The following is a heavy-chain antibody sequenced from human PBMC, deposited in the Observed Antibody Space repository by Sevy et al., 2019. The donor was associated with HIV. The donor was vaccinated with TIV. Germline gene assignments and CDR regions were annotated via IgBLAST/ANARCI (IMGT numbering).Heavy chain of an antibody. J-gene: IGHJ4*02. CDR2: ITRSDSAR. D-gene: IGHD3-16*02. Sequence: GGSLILSCGASGFSFSSYSMNWVRQAPGKGLEWVSYITRSDSARDYADSVKGRFIISRDNAKNSLFLQMNSLRVEDTAVYYCVRTVSGSYRYDDYWGQGTLVTVSS. CDR3: VRTVSGSYRYDDY. CDR1: GFSFSSYS. V-gene: IGHV3-48*01.